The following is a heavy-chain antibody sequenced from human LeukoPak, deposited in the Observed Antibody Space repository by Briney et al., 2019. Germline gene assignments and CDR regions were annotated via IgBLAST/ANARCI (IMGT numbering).Heavy chain of an antibody. D-gene: IGHD3-22*01. V-gene: IGHV3-7*01. CDR3: AKADDSSGNDAFDI. J-gene: IGHJ3*02. Sequence: GGSLRLSCVASEFSLSSYWMNWVRQAPGRGLEWVANIKQDGSKKNYVDSVKGRFTISRDNSKNTLYLQMNSLRAEDTDVYYCAKADDSSGNDAFDIWGQGTMVTVSS. CDR2: IKQDGSKK. CDR1: EFSLSSYW.